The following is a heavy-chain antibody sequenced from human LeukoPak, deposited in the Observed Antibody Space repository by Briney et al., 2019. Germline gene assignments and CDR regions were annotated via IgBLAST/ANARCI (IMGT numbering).Heavy chain of an antibody. J-gene: IGHJ4*02. Sequence: GGSLRLSCAASGFTFNNYAMSWVRQAPGKGLEWVSAISGSGGTTYYADSVKGRFTFSRDNSKNTLYLQMNSLRAEDTAVYYCAKVTYYGGNSGAPDFDYWGQGTLVTVSS. D-gene: IGHD4-23*01. V-gene: IGHV3-23*01. CDR2: ISGSGGTT. CDR1: GFTFNNYA. CDR3: AKVTYYGGNSGAPDFDY.